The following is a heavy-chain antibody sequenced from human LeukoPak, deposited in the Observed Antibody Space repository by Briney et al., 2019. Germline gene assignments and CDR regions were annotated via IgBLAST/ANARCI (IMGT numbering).Heavy chain of an antibody. CDR1: GLTVSSSY. V-gene: IGHV3-53*05. CDR3: AKGRQQWWTFDVLDN. Sequence: PGGSLRLSCAASGLTVSSSYMSWVRQAPGKGLEWVSIIYNDGSTYYADSVKGRFTISRDNSKNTLYLQMNSLTPDDTAVYYCAKGRQQWWTFDVLDNWGQGTMVSVSS. D-gene: IGHD5-18*01. CDR2: IYNDGST. J-gene: IGHJ3*02.